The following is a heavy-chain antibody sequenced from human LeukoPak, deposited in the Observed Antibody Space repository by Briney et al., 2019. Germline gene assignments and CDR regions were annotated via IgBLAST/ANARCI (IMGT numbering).Heavy chain of an antibody. CDR3: ARDRYYGSGSYYNPRRGYFDY. D-gene: IGHD3-10*01. Sequence: SETLSLTCAVYGRSFSCYYWSWIRQPPGKGLEWIGEINHSGRTNYNPSLKSRVTISVDTSKNQFSLKLSSVTAADTAVYYCARDRYYGSGSYYNPRRGYFDYWGQGTLVTVSS. V-gene: IGHV4-34*01. J-gene: IGHJ4*02. CDR2: INHSGRT. CDR1: GRSFSCYY.